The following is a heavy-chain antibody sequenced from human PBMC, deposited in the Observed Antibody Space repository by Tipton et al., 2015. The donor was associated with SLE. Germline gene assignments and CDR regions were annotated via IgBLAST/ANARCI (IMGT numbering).Heavy chain of an antibody. Sequence: RSLRLSCAASGFTFSSYGMHWVRHAPGKGLEWVAVIWYDGSNKYYADSVKGRFTISRDNSKNTLYLQMNSLRAEDTAVYYCARGRLQDFDYWGQGTLVTVSS. CDR3: ARGRLQDFDY. J-gene: IGHJ4*02. V-gene: IGHV3-33*01. CDR2: IWYDGSNK. CDR1: GFTFSSYG. D-gene: IGHD5-18*01.